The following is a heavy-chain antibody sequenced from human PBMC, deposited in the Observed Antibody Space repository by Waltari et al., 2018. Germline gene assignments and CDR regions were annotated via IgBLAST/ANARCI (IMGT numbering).Heavy chain of an antibody. CDR2: IYHSGGP. CDR1: GDSISSSNW. Sequence: QVQLQESGPGLVKPSGTLSLTCAVSGDSISSSNWWSWVPRPPGRGLEWIGEIYHSGGPNYNPSLKRRVTIAVDKSKNQFSLKLSSVTAAATAVYYCARVHYYDSSGYFDYWGQGTLVTVSS. J-gene: IGHJ4*02. CDR3: ARVHYYDSSGYFDY. V-gene: IGHV4-4*02. D-gene: IGHD3-22*01.